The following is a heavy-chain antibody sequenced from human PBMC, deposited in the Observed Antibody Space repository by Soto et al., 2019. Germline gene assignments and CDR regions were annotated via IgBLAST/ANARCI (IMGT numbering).Heavy chain of an antibody. CDR2: IWYDGSNK. Sequence: PGGSLRLSCAASGFTFSSYGMHWVRQAPGKGLEWVAVIWYDGSNKYYADSVKGRFTISRDNSKNTLYLQMNSLRAEDTAVYYCARDRGGGTIFCLPGPVWGKGTTVTVSS. CDR1: GFTFSSYG. J-gene: IGHJ6*04. D-gene: IGHD3-9*01. CDR3: ARDRGGGTIFCLPGPV. V-gene: IGHV3-33*01.